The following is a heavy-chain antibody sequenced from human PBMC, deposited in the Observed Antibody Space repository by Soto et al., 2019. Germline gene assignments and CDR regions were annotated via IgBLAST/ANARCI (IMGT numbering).Heavy chain of an antibody. Sequence: QVQLVQSGAEVKKPGASVKVSCKASGYTFTSYGISWVRQAPGQGLEWMGWISAYNGNTNYAQKLQGRVPMTKDTSTSTAYMELRSLRSDDTAVYYCARGRRDYYYYYGMDVWGQGTTVTVSS. V-gene: IGHV1-18*01. CDR2: ISAYNGNT. CDR1: GYTFTSYG. CDR3: ARGRRDYYYYYGMDV. J-gene: IGHJ6*02.